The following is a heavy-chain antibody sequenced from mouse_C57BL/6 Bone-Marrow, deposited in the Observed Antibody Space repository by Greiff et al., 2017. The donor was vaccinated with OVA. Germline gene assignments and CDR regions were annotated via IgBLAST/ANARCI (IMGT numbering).Heavy chain of an antibody. Sequence: EVQLQQSGAELVKPGASVKLSCTASGFNIKDYYMHWVKQRTEQGLEWLGRIEPEDGETKYAPKFQGQATITADTSSNTSYLQLSLLTSEDTAVYYCARPWDGGDWYIDVWGKGTTVTVSS. V-gene: IGHV14-2*01. CDR1: GFNIKDYY. CDR3: ARPWDGGDWYIDV. CDR2: IEPEDGET. D-gene: IGHD4-1*01. J-gene: IGHJ1*03.